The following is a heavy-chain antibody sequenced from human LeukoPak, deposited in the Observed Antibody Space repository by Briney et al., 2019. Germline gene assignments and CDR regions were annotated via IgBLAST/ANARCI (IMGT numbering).Heavy chain of an antibody. Sequence: RASVKVSCKTSRYTFTGYYVHWVRPAPGQGVEWMGWINPNNGGTISAQNFRCRVTLTRDTAISTADMELSGLTSGDTAVYYCARGYCRGGDCYEFDYWGQGTLVTVSS. CDR2: INPNNGGT. CDR1: RYTFTGYY. J-gene: IGHJ4*02. V-gene: IGHV1-2*02. CDR3: ARGYCRGGDCYEFDY. D-gene: IGHD2-15*01.